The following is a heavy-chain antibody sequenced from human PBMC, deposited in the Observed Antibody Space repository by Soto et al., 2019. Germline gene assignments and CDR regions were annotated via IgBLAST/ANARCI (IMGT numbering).Heavy chain of an antibody. V-gene: IGHV3-15*07. CDR2: IKSKTDGGTK. CDR3: TTERYFLPLVATIIAFDI. D-gene: IGHD5-12*01. Sequence: GGSLRLSCAASGFTFSNAWMNWVRQAPGKGLEWVGRIKSKTDGGTKDYAAPVKGRFTISTDDSKNTLYLQMNSLKTEDTAVYYCTTERYFLPLVATIIAFDIWGQGTMVTVSS. J-gene: IGHJ3*02. CDR1: GFTFSNAW.